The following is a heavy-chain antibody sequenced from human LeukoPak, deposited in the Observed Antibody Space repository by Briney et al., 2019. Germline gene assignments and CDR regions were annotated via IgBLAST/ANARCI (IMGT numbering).Heavy chain of an antibody. J-gene: IGHJ3*02. D-gene: IGHD1/OR15-1a*01. CDR1: GGTFSSYA. V-gene: IGHV1-69*04. CDR2: IIPILGIA. Sequence: SVKVSCKASGGTFSSYAISWVRQAPGQGLEWMGRIIPILGIANYAQKFQGRVTITADKSTSTAYMELSSLRSEDTAVYYCATGLNKCDAFDIWGQGTMVTVSS. CDR3: ATGLNKCDAFDI.